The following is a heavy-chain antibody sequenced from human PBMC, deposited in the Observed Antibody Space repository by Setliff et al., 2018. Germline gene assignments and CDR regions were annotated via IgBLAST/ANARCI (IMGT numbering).Heavy chain of an antibody. CDR1: GGSISHHY. Sequence: ASETLSLTCTVSGGSISHHYWSWIRQPPGKGLEWIGRIYTSGSTNYNPSLKSRVTISVDTSKNQFSLKLSSVTAADTAVYYCARDQYNFWSGYFYESSWFDPWGQGTLVTVSS. D-gene: IGHD3-3*01. CDR3: ARDQYNFWSGYFYESSWFDP. CDR2: IYTSGST. V-gene: IGHV4-4*08. J-gene: IGHJ5*02.